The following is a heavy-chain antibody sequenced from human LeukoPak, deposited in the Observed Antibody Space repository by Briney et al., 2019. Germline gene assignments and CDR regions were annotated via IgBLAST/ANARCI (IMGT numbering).Heavy chain of an antibody. CDR1: GGSLSGYF. J-gene: IGHJ4*02. D-gene: IGHD6-19*01. Sequence: SETLSLTCAVDGGSLSGYFWSWIRQPPGKGLEWIGYIYYSGSTNYNPSLKSRVTISVDTSKNQFSPSLSSVTAADTAVYYCARATSYTGHLGWWGQGTLVTVSS. V-gene: IGHV4-59*08. CDR3: ARATSYTGHLGW. CDR2: IYYSGST.